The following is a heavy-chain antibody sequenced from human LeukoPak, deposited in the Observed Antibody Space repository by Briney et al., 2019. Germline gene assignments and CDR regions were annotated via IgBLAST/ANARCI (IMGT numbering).Heavy chain of an antibody. Sequence: ASVKVSCKASGYTLINYGISWVRQAPGQGLEWMGWISFKNGNINSAQKLQGRVTMTTDTSTSTAYMELMSLRSDDTAVYYCAKGGSTRPWSFDIWGQGTMVTVSS. D-gene: IGHD2-2*01. CDR1: GYTLINYG. V-gene: IGHV1-18*01. J-gene: IGHJ3*02. CDR2: ISFKNGNI. CDR3: AKGGSTRPWSFDI.